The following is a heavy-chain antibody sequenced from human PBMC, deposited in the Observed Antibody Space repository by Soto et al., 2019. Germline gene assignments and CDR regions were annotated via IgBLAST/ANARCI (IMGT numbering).Heavy chain of an antibody. J-gene: IGHJ4*02. CDR3: ARESTSSWYLLY. D-gene: IGHD6-13*01. Sequence: QVQLVQSGAEVKKPGASVKVSCKASGYMFTDYGISWVRQAPGQGLEWMGWISAYDGNTNYAQKVQGRVTMTTDTSTSTAYMELRSLRSDDTAVYFCARESTSSWYLLYWGQGTLVTVSS. V-gene: IGHV1-18*01. CDR2: ISAYDGNT. CDR1: GYMFTDYG.